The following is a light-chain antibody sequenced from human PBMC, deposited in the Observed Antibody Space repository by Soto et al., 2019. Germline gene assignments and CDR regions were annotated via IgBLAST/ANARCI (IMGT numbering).Light chain of an antibody. J-gene: IGLJ2*01. CDR3: SSYTSSSTRV. CDR2: EVS. CDR1: SSDVGGYNY. V-gene: IGLV2-14*01. Sequence: QSVLTQPASVSGSPGQSITISCTGTSSDVGGYNYVSWYQQHPGKAPKLIIYEVSNRPSGISNRFSGSKSGNTASLTISRLQAEDEADYYCSSYTSSSTRVFGGGTKLTVL.